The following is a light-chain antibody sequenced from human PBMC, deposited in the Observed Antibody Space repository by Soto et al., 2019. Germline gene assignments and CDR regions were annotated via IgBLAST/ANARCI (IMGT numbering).Light chain of an antibody. V-gene: IGKV1-5*01. CDR2: DAS. Sequence: DIQMNQSPSTLSASVGDRVTITCRASQSISSWLAWYQQKTGKAPKLLIYDASSLESGVPSRFSGCGSGTEFTLTISSLQPDEFATYYCQQYNSYSPTVGLGTKVEIK. CDR1: QSISSW. J-gene: IGKJ1*01. CDR3: QQYNSYSPT.